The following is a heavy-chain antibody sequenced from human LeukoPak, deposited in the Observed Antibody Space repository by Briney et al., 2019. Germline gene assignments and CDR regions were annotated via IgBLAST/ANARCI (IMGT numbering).Heavy chain of an antibody. D-gene: IGHD1-26*01. CDR3: AKEGGSYFYGFPDY. J-gene: IGHJ4*02. V-gene: IGHV3-43*01. CDR2: ISWDGGST. Sequence: PGGSLRLPCAASGFTFDDYTMHWVRQAPGKGLEWVSPISWDGGSTYYADSVKGRFTISRDNSKNSLYLQMNSLRTEDTALYYCAKEGGSYFYGFPDYWGQGTLVTVSS. CDR1: GFTFDDYT.